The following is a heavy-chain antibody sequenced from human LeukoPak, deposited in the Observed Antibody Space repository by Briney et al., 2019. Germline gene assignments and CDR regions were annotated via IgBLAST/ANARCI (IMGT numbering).Heavy chain of an antibody. CDR3: ARDFGAGYYDSSGQDY. CDR2: INSDGSTI. V-gene: IGHV3-74*01. D-gene: IGHD3-22*01. Sequence: GGSLRLSCAASGFTFSSYWVHWVRQAPGKGLEWVARINSDGSTINHADSVKGRFTISRDNAKNSLYLQMNSLRAEDTAVYYCARDFGAGYYDSSGQDYWGQGTLVTVSS. CDR1: GFTFSSYW. J-gene: IGHJ4*02.